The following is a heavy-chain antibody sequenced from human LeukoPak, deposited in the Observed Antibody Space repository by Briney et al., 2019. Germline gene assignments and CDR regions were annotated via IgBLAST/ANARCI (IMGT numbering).Heavy chain of an antibody. CDR1: GDSVSSNSVA. V-gene: IGHV6-1*01. D-gene: IGHD1-26*01. J-gene: IGHJ3*02. CDR2: TYYRSKWYN. CDR3: ARGSHHAFDI. Sequence: SQTLSLTCAISGDSVSSNSVARNWIRQSPSRGLEWLGRTYYRSKWYNEYAVSVKSRITINPDTSKNQFSLQLNSVTPEDTAVYHCARGSHHAFDIWGQGTMVTVSS.